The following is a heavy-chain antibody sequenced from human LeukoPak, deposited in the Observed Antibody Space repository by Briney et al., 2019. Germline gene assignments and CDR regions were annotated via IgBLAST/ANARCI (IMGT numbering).Heavy chain of an antibody. V-gene: IGHV4-39*01. CDR3: ARQVSYYYGSGSYFPLGYYYYYGMDV. CDR2: IYHSGST. Sequence: PSETLSLTCTVSGGSISSSSYYWGWIRQPPGKGLEWIGSIYHSGSTYYNPSLKSRVTISVDTSKNQFSLKLSSVTAADTAVYYCARQVSYYYGSGSYFPLGYYYYYGMDVWGQGTTVTVSS. CDR1: GGSISSSSYY. D-gene: IGHD3-10*01. J-gene: IGHJ6*02.